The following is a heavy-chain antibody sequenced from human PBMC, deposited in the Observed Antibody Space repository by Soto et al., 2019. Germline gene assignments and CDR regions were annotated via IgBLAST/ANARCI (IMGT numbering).Heavy chain of an antibody. CDR1: GYTFTGYY. Sequence: ASVKVSCKASGYTFTGYYMHWVRQAPGQGLEWMGWINPNSGGTNYAQKFQGWVTMTRDTSISTAYMELSRLRSDDTAVYYCARVKRYCISTSCYKYYYYGMDVWG. D-gene: IGHD2-2*02. V-gene: IGHV1-2*04. CDR2: INPNSGGT. CDR3: ARVKRYCISTSCYKYYYYGMDV. J-gene: IGHJ6*02.